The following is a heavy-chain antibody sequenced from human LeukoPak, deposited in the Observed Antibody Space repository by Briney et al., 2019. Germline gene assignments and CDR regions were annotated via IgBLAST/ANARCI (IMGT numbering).Heavy chain of an antibody. Sequence: GASVKVSCKASGYTFTGYFMHWVRQAPGQGLEWMGWINPNSGGTNYAQKFQGRVTMTRDTSISTAYMELGRLTSDDTAVYYCARAGWPMYYYYMDVWGKGTTVTISS. CDR1: GYTFTGYF. CDR3: ARAGWPMYYYYMDV. J-gene: IGHJ6*03. V-gene: IGHV1-2*02. CDR2: INPNSGGT. D-gene: IGHD6-19*01.